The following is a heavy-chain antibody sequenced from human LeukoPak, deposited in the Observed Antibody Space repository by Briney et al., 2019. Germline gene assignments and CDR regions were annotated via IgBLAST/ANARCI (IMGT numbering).Heavy chain of an antibody. Sequence: GGSLRLSCAASGFTFSSYWMDWVRQAPGKGLEWVANINGDGRDKYYVGAVRGRFTISRDNADNALYLQMNSLRGDDTALYYCARGVDSAIDWWGQGTLVTVSS. CDR3: ARGVDSAIDW. CDR1: GFTFSSYW. D-gene: IGHD3-9*01. CDR2: INGDGRDK. J-gene: IGHJ4*02. V-gene: IGHV3-7*01.